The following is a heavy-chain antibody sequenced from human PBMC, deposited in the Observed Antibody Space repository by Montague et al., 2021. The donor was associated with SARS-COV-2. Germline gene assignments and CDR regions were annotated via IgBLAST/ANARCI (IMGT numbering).Heavy chain of an antibody. D-gene: IGHD3-16*01. CDR1: GGSISSSSYY. CDR2: IYYSGST. CDR3: ARIPFGYYGMDV. J-gene: IGHJ6*02. Sequence: SETLSLTCTVSGGSISSSSYYWGWIRQPPGKGLEWIGSIYYSGSTYYNPSLKSRVTISVDKSKNQFSLKLSSVTAADTAVYYCARIPFGYYGMDVWGQGTTVTVSS. V-gene: IGHV4-39*07.